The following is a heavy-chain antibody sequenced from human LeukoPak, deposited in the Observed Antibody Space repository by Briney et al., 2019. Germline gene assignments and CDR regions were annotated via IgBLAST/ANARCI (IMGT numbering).Heavy chain of an antibody. J-gene: IGHJ4*02. Sequence: ASVKVSCKASGYTFTAYYMHWVRQAPGQGLEWMGRINPNSGDTIYAQNFQGRVTVTRDASISTAYMELSRLRSDDTAVYYCACWGGGNQGHWGQGTLVTVSS. D-gene: IGHD4-23*01. CDR1: GYTFTAYY. CDR3: ACWGGGNQGH. V-gene: IGHV1-2*06. CDR2: INPNSGDT.